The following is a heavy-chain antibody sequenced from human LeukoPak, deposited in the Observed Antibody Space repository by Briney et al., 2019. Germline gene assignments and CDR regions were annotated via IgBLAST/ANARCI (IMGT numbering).Heavy chain of an antibody. CDR3: ARGPGYSGDPEPVDY. J-gene: IGHJ4*02. Sequence: PSETLSLTCAVYGGSFSGYYWSWIRQPPGKGREWIGEINHSGSTNYNPSLKSRVTISVDTSKNQSSLNLSSVTAADTAVYYCARGPGYSGDPEPVDYWGQGTLVTVSS. CDR1: GGSFSGYY. V-gene: IGHV4-34*01. CDR2: INHSGST. D-gene: IGHD3-10*01.